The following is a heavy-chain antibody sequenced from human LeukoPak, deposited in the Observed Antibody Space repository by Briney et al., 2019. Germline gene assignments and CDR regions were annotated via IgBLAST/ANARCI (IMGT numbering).Heavy chain of an antibody. CDR1: GFTFSSYW. V-gene: IGHV3-74*01. Sequence: PGGSLRLSCAASGFTFSSYWMHWIRQAPGKGLVWVSRIHTDGSSTDYADSVKGRFTISRDNAKNTLWLQMNSLSAEDTGVYYCVRGGSGYTYGEFGYWGQGTLVTVSS. D-gene: IGHD5-18*01. J-gene: IGHJ4*02. CDR3: VRGGSGYTYGEFGY. CDR2: IHTDGSST.